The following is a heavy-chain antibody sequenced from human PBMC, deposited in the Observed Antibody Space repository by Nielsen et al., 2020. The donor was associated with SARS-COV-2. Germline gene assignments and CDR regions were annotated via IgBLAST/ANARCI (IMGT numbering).Heavy chain of an antibody. CDR1: GGTFSNYA. CDR2: VIPIFGAT. Sequence: SVKVSCKASGGTFSNYAISWVRQAPGQGLEWMGGVIPIFGATYYAQKFQGRVTITADESTSTAYMELSSLRSDDSAVYYCARAERPQLGFYFDTSGQYYFDYWGQGTQVTVSS. CDR3: ARAERPQLGFYFDTSGQYYFDY. V-gene: IGHV1-69*13. D-gene: IGHD3-22*01. J-gene: IGHJ4*02.